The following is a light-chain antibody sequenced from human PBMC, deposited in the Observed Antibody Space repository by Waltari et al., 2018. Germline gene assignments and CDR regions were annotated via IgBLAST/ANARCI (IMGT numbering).Light chain of an antibody. J-gene: IGKJ5*01. Sequence: EIVLTQSPGTLSLSPGERATLSCRASRSVSSSYLAWYQQKPGQAPRLLIYGVSSRATGIPDRFSGSGSGTDFTLTISRLEPEDFAVYYCQQYGSSAITFGQGTRLEIK. CDR3: QQYGSSAIT. CDR1: RSVSSSY. CDR2: GVS. V-gene: IGKV3-20*01.